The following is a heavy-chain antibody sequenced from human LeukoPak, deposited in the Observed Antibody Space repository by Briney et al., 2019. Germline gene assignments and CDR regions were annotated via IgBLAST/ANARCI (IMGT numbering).Heavy chain of an antibody. V-gene: IGHV4-59*08. CDR2: IYYSGST. Sequence: SETLSLTCTVSGGSISGYYWSWIRQPPGKGLEWIGYIYYSGSTNYNPSLKSRVTISVDTSKNQFSLKLSSVTAADTAVYYCARQLTSYCSSTSCYEGWYNWFDPWGQGTLVTVSS. J-gene: IGHJ5*02. CDR1: GGSISGYY. CDR3: ARQLTSYCSSTSCYEGWYNWFDP. D-gene: IGHD2-2*01.